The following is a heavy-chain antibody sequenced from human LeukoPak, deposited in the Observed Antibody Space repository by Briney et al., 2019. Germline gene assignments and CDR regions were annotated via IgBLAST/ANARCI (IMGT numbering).Heavy chain of an antibody. V-gene: IGHV3-21*01. CDR2: ISSSSYI. J-gene: IGHJ6*03. D-gene: IGHD2-15*01. CDR1: GFTFSSYE. CDR3: AREGYCSGGSCYHYYYYYMDV. Sequence: GGSLRLSCAASGFTFSSYEMNWVRQAPGKGLEWVSSISSSSYIYYADSVKGRFTISRDNAKNSLYLQMNSLRAEDTAVYYCAREGYCSGGSCYHYYYYYMDVWGKGTTVTVSS.